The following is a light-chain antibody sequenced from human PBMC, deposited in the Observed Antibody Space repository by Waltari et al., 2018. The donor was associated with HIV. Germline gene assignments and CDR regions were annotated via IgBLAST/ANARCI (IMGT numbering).Light chain of an antibody. CDR3: SSYAGTHSRV. CDR2: VVS. Sequence: QSALTQPPSASGSPGQSVTISCTGTSSDVGGYNYVSWYQQHPGKAPKLMIYVVSKRPSGVPDRFSGSKSGNTASLTVSGLQAEDEADYYCSSYAGTHSRVFGGGTKLTVL. J-gene: IGLJ3*02. V-gene: IGLV2-8*01. CDR1: SSDVGGYNY.